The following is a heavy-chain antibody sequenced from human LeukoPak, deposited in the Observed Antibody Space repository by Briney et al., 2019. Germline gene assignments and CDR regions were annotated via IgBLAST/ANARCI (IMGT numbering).Heavy chain of an antibody. CDR2: ISSSCSTT. D-gene: IGHD3-10*01. CDR1: GFTFSSYE. V-gene: IGHV3-48*03. J-gene: IGHJ4*02. CDR3: ARYGDY. Sequence: HAGGSLRLSCAPSGFTFSSYEMNWVRQAPGKGLEWVSYISSSCSTTYYAASMKRRFTVSRDNAKNTLNLQMNSLRAEDTAVYYCARYGDYWGQGTLVTVSS.